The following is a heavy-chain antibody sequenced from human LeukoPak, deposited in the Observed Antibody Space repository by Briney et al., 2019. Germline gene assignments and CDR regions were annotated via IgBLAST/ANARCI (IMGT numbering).Heavy chain of an antibody. Sequence: GGSLRLSCAASGFTFSSYAMSWVRQAPGKGLEWVSAISGSGGSTYYADSVKGRFTISRDNSKNTLYLQMNSLRAEDTAVYYRAKGLIVVVVAAGDAFDIWGQGTMVTVSS. CDR1: GFTFSSYA. J-gene: IGHJ3*02. V-gene: IGHV3-23*01. CDR2: ISGSGGST. D-gene: IGHD2-15*01. CDR3: AKGLIVVVVAAGDAFDI.